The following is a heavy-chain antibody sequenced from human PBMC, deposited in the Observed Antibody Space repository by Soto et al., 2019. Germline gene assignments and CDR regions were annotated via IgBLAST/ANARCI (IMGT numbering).Heavy chain of an antibody. D-gene: IGHD6-6*01. J-gene: IGHJ4*02. CDR1: GYTFTSYA. CDR2: INAGNGNT. V-gene: IGHV1-3*01. CDR3: ARAHLYSSSALFDY. Sequence: QVQLVQSGAEVKKPGASVKVSCKASGYTFTSYAMHWVRQAPGQRLEWMGWINAGNGNTKYSQKFQGRVTITRDTSASTAYMELSSLRSEDTAVYYCARAHLYSSSALFDYWGQGTLVTVSS.